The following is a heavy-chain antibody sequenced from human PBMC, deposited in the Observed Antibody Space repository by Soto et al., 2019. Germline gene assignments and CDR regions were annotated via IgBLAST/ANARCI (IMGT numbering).Heavy chain of an antibody. J-gene: IGHJ3*02. CDR1: GFTFSGSA. CDR3: TSSSPITRSTPTTVTYDAFDI. V-gene: IGHV3-73*01. Sequence: GGSLRLSCAASGFTFSGSAMHWVRQASGKGLEWVGRIRSKANSYATGYAGSVKGRFTISRYDSKNTAYMQMNSLKTEETAVYYCTSSSPITRSTPTTVTYDAFDIWGQGTMVTVSS. CDR2: IRSKANSYAT. D-gene: IGHD4-17*01.